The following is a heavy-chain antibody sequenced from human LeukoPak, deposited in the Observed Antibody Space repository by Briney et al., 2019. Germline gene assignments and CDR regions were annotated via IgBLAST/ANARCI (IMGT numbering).Heavy chain of an antibody. D-gene: IGHD2-15*01. J-gene: IGHJ4*02. CDR2: ISPDGSDT. V-gene: IGHV3-23*01. CDR1: GFTFTNYP. CDR3: TKDLSAAY. Sequence: GGSLRLSCAASGFTFTNYPMTWVRQAPGKGLEWVSAISPDGSDTKYADSVKGRSTISRDNSKNTLFLQMNSLRVEDTAVYYCTKDLSAAYWGQGTLVTVSS.